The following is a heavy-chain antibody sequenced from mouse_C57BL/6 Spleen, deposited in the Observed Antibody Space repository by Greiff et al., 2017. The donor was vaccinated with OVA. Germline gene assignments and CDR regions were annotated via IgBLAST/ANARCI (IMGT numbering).Heavy chain of an antibody. J-gene: IGHJ2*01. CDR2: ISYDGSN. V-gene: IGHV3-6*01. CDR1: GYSITSGYY. D-gene: IGHD2-4*01. Sequence: VQLKESGPGLVKPSQSLSLTCSVTGYSITSGYYWNWIRQFPGNKLEWMGYISYDGSNNYNPSLKNRISITRDTSKNQFFLKLNSVTTEDTATYYCARGGNYYDYLDYWGQGTTLTVSS. CDR3: ARGGNYYDYLDY.